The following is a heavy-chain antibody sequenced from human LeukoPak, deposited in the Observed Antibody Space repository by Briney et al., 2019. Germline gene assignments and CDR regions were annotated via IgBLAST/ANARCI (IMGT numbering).Heavy chain of an antibody. CDR3: ARDQGYYDSSGYVNDAFDI. J-gene: IGHJ3*02. D-gene: IGHD3-22*01. CDR1: GFTVGSNY. Sequence: GGSLRLSCAASGFTVGSNYMSWVRQAPGEGLECVSVMYSGGSTYYADSVKGRFTISRDNSKNTPYLQMNSLRAEDTAVYYCARDQGYYDSSGYVNDAFDIWGQGTMVTVSS. CDR2: MYSGGST. V-gene: IGHV3-66*01.